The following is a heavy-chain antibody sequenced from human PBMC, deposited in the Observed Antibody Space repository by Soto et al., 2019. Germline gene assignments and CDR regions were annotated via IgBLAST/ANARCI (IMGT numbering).Heavy chain of an antibody. CDR2: IDPSDSYT. CDR3: ARVHKNWFDS. V-gene: IGHV5-10-1*01. J-gene: IGHJ5*01. Sequence: PGESLKISCKASGYNFTAFWIHWVRQVPGKGLEWLGKIDPSDSYTNYSPSFEGHVTISTDNSITTAYLQWSSLRASDTALYFCARVHKNWFDSWAQGTMVTVYS. CDR1: GYNFTAFW.